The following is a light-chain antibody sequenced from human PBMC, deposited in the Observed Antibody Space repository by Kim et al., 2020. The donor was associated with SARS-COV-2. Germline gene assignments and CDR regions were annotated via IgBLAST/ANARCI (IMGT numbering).Light chain of an antibody. J-gene: IGKJ1*01. CDR1: QNLLYSSNNKDY. CDR3: QQYYSAPRT. V-gene: IGKV4-1*01. CDR2: WAS. Sequence: ATINCKSSQNLLYSSNNKDYLAWYQQKSRQPPILLIYWASTRESGVPDRFIGSGSGTDFTLTISSLQAEDVAVYYCQQYYSAPRTFGQGTKVDIK.